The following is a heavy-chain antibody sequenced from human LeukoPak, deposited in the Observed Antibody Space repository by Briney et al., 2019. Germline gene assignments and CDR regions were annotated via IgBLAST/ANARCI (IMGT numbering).Heavy chain of an antibody. D-gene: IGHD2-15*01. Sequence: SQTLSLTCTVSGGSISSGGYYWSWIRQHPGKGLEWIGYIYYSGSTYYNPSLKSRVTISVDTSKNQFSLKLSSVTATDTAVYYCARDQNYCSGGSCYPRYWYFDLWGRGTLVTVSS. J-gene: IGHJ2*01. CDR1: GGSISSGGYY. CDR2: IYYSGST. V-gene: IGHV4-31*03. CDR3: ARDQNYCSGGSCYPRYWYFDL.